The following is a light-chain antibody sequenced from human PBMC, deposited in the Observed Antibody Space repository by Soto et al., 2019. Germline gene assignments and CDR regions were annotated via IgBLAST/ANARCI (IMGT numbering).Light chain of an antibody. CDR2: AAS. J-gene: IGKJ1*01. CDR3: QQYHTDWT. CDR1: ESIDNW. V-gene: IGKV1-5*01. Sequence: DIQITQSPSTLSESAVDTVTITFRASESIDNWLAWYQQKPGKAPKLLIFAASTLIRGVPSRFSGRGSGTEFTLTISSLQVDDYATFYCQQYHTDWTFGQGTKGDI.